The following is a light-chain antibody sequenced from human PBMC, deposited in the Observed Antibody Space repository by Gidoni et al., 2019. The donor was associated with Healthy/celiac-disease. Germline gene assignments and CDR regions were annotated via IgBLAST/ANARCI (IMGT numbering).Light chain of an antibody. CDR1: QGIRND. CDR2: AAS. V-gene: IGKV1-6*01. Sequence: ALQIPQSPSSLSASVGDRVTITCRASQGIRNDLGWYQQKPGKAPKLLIYAASSLPSGVPSRFSGSGSGTDFTLTISSLQPEDFATYYCLQDYNYPLTFGGGTKVEIK. CDR3: LQDYNYPLT. J-gene: IGKJ4*01.